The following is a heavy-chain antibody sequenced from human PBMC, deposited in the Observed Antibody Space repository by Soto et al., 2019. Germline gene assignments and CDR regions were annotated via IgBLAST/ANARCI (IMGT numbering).Heavy chain of an antibody. D-gene: IGHD1-26*01. V-gene: IGHV1-2*04. J-gene: IGHJ3*02. CDR3: ATLAESYYGHGAFDI. CDR1: GYTFTGYY. CDR2: INPNSGGT. Sequence: QVQLVQSGAEVKKPGASVKVSCKASGYTFTGYYMHWVRQAPGQGLEWMGWINPNSGGTNYAQKSQGCGNMTRDTYISTAYIQLSRLRSDDTAVYYCATLAESYYGHGAFDIWGQGTMVTVYS.